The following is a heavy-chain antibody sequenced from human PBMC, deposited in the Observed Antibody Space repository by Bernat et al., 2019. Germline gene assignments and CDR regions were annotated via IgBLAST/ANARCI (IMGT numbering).Heavy chain of an antibody. V-gene: IGHV3-48*03. CDR3: ARQDYGGDLGY. J-gene: IGHJ4*02. Sequence: EVQLVESGGGLVQPGGSLRLSCAASGFTFSNYEMNWVRRAPGKGLEWVSYIDSSASAIYYADSVKGRFTISRDNAKNSVYLQMNSLRAEDTGVYYCARQDYGGDLGYWGRGTLVTVSS. D-gene: IGHD4-17*01. CDR1: GFTFSNYE. CDR2: IDSSASAI.